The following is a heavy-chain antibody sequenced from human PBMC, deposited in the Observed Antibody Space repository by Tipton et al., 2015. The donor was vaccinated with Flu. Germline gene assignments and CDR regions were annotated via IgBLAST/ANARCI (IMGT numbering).Heavy chain of an antibody. J-gene: IGHJ4*02. CDR3: AKLYSSGWFSVDY. CDR1: GYSFGNYA. D-gene: IGHD6-19*01. CDR2: ISASSALI. Sequence: SLRLSCAGSGYSFGNYAMNWVRQAPGKGLEWVSYISASSALILYADSVKGRFTISRDNVKNTLFLQMNSLRADDTAVYYCAKLYSSGWFSVDYWGQGILVTVSS. V-gene: IGHV3-21*05.